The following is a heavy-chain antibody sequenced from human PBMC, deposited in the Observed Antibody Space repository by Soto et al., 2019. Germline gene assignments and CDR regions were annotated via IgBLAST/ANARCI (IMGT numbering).Heavy chain of an antibody. CDR2: ISPLKGRT. CDR3: AMYYGDRPEYFKH. Sequence: QVQLVQSGPDLKRPGASMKVSCKASGYTFTSYGISWVRQAPGQGLEWMAWISPLKGRTQYSQKAQGRVTLSTDTSSNTAYMEMTTLRVDDTAVYYCAMYYGDRPEYFKHWGQGTLFTVS. J-gene: IGHJ1*01. CDR1: GYTFTSYG. V-gene: IGHV1-18*04. D-gene: IGHD4-17*01.